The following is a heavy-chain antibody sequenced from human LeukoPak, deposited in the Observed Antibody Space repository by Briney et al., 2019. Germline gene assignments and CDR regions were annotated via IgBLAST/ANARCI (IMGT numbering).Heavy chain of an antibody. Sequence: GGSLRLSCAASGFTFSSYGMHWVRQAPGKGLEWVSYISSSSSTIYYADSVKGRFTISRDNAKNSLYLQMNSLRAEDTAVYYCARAASVVRGGYFDYWGQGTLVTVSS. J-gene: IGHJ4*02. D-gene: IGHD3-22*01. CDR3: ARAASVVRGGYFDY. V-gene: IGHV3-48*04. CDR2: ISSSSSTI. CDR1: GFTFSSYG.